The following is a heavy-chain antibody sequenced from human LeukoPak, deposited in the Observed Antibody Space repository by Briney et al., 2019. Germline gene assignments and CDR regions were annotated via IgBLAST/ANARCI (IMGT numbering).Heavy chain of an antibody. CDR1: GGSISGSGYY. J-gene: IGHJ3*02. CDR2: IYYTGST. Sequence: SEALSLTCTVSGGSISGSGYYWVWIRQPPGKGLEWIATIYYTGSTYYNPSLKSRVTISVDTSKNQFSLKLSSVTAVDTAVYYCARGPVGGATYYDGDAFDIWGQGTMVTVSS. V-gene: IGHV4-39*07. D-gene: IGHD1-26*01. CDR3: ARGPVGGATYYDGDAFDI.